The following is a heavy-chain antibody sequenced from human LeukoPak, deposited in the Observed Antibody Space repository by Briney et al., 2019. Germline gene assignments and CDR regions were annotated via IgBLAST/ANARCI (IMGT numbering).Heavy chain of an antibody. V-gene: IGHV3-30*02. CDR3: AKDLRFLEWLSPSTDY. J-gene: IGHJ4*02. CDR1: GFTFSSYG. CDR2: IRYDGSNK. Sequence: PGGSLRLSCAASGFTFSSYGMHWVRQAPGKGLEWVAFIRYDGSNKYYADSVKGRFTISRDNSKNTLYLQMNSLRAEDTAVYYCAKDLRFLEWLSPSTDYWGQGTLVTVSS. D-gene: IGHD3-3*01.